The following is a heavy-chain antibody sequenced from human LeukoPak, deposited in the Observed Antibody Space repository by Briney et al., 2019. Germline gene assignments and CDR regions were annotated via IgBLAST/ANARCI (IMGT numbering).Heavy chain of an antibody. D-gene: IGHD3-10*01. V-gene: IGHV3-7*01. CDR3: ARDLAVRGVMDYYYGMDV. CDR2: IKEDGSTK. J-gene: IGHJ6*02. Sequence: GGSLRISCAAYGFTFNHYWMSWVRQAPGKGLEWVANIKEDGSTKYYMDSVKGRFTISRDNAKNSLFLQMNSLRAEDTAVYYCARDLAVRGVMDYYYGMDVWGQGTTVTVSS. CDR1: GFTFNHYW.